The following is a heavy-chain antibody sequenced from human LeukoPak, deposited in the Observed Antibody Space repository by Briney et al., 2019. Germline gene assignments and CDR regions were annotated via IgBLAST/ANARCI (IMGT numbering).Heavy chain of an antibody. V-gene: IGHV3-21*01. CDR2: ISSSSSYI. J-gene: IGHJ6*02. Sequence: TGGSLRLSCAASGFTFSSYSMNWVRQAPGKGLEWVSSISSSSSYIYYADSVKGRFTISRDNAKNSLYLQMNSLRAEDTAVYYCASSGYSNYYYGMDVWGQGTTVTVSS. CDR1: GFTFSSYS. CDR3: ASSGYSNYYYGMDV. D-gene: IGHD6-13*01.